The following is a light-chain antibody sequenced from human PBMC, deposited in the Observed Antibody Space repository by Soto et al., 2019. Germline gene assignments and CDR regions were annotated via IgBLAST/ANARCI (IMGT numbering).Light chain of an antibody. CDR2: KTS. CDR1: QSFSTW. V-gene: IGKV1-5*03. CDR3: QQYNHFWT. J-gene: IGKJ1*01. Sequence: DIQMTQSPSTLSASVGDRVTITCRASQSFSTWLAWYQQKPGKAPNLLIYKTSILESGVPARFSGSGSGTEFTLTISSLQSEDFAVYYCQQYNHFWTFGQGTKVEIK.